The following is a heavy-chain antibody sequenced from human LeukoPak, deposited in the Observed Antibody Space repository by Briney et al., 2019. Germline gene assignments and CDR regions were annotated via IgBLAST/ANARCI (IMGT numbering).Heavy chain of an antibody. CDR1: GYTFTGYY. V-gene: IGHV1-2*02. Sequence: GASVKVSCKASGYTFTGYYMHWVRQAPGQGLEWMGWINPNSGGTNYAQKFQGRVTMTRDTSISTAYMELSRLRSDDTAVYYCARSFWSGTANYYYYMDVWGKGTTVTVSS. D-gene: IGHD3-3*01. J-gene: IGHJ6*03. CDR2: INPNSGGT. CDR3: ARSFWSGTANYYYYMDV.